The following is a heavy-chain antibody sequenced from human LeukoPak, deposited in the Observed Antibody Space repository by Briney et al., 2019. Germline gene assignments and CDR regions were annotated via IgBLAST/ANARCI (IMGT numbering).Heavy chain of an antibody. D-gene: IGHD2-21*01. V-gene: IGHV1-2*02. CDR1: GYTFTSYG. J-gene: IGHJ4*02. Sequence: ASVKVSCKASGYTFTSYGIGWVRQAPGQGLEWMGWINPRSGDTKYVQKLQGRLTMTRDTSLRTAYMELTRLRSDDTAVFYCATYCGGDCAPGGYWGQGTLVTVSS. CDR2: INPRSGDT. CDR3: ATYCGGDCAPGGY.